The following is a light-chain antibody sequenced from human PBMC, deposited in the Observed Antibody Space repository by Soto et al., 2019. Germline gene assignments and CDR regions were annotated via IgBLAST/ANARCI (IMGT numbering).Light chain of an antibody. V-gene: IGKV4-1*01. J-gene: IGKJ1*01. Sequence: DIVMTQSPDSLAVSLGERATINCKSSQSVLYSSNNKNYLAWYQQKPGQPPKLLIYWASTRESGVPDRFSGSGSGTDSTLTISSLQAEDVAVYYCQQYYSTPWGFGQGTKVDIK. CDR1: QSVLYSSNNKNY. CDR3: QQYYSTPWG. CDR2: WAS.